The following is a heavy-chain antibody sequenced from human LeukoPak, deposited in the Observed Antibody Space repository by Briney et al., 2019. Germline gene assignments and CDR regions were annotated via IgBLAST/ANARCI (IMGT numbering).Heavy chain of an antibody. Sequence: PSETLSLTCTVSGGSISSHYWSWIRQPPGKGLEWIGYISYSGSTNYNPSLKSRVTMSVDTSRNQFSLELSSVTAADTAVYYCTRWTHYQPFDYWGQGTLVTASS. V-gene: IGHV4-59*11. CDR2: ISYSGST. J-gene: IGHJ4*02. CDR3: TRWTHYQPFDY. CDR1: GGSISSHY. D-gene: IGHD3/OR15-3a*01.